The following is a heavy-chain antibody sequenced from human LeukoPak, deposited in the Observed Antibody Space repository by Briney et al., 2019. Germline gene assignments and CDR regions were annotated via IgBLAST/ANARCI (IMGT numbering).Heavy chain of an antibody. Sequence: GGSLRLSCAASGFIFSNYVMNWVRQAPGKGLEWVSYINSVGATIYYADSVKGRFTISRDNAKSSLYLQMNSLRAEDTAVYYCAKAPYSSSWFNYFDYWGQGTLVTVSS. J-gene: IGHJ4*02. CDR1: GFIFSNYV. CDR2: INSVGATI. V-gene: IGHV3-48*03. CDR3: AKAPYSSSWFNYFDY. D-gene: IGHD6-13*01.